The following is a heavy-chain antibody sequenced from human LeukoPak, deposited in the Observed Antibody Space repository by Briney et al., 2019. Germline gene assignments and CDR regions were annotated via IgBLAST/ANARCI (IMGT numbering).Heavy chain of an antibody. CDR1: GFTFSSYS. CDR3: ARVFVRYFDWQPIDY. V-gene: IGHV3-48*01. CDR2: ISSSSSTI. D-gene: IGHD3-9*01. Sequence: GESLKISCAASGFTFSSYSMNWVRQAPGKGLEWVSYISSSSSTIYYADSVKGRFTISRDNAKNSLYLQMNSLRAEDTAVYYCARVFVRYFDWQPIDYWGQGTLVTVSS. J-gene: IGHJ4*02.